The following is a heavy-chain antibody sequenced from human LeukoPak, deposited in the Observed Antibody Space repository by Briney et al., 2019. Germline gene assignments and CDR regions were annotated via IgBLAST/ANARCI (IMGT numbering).Heavy chain of an antibody. CDR1: GYTFTSYG. CDR3: ARDLDTVTTVDFQH. V-gene: IGHV1-18*01. J-gene: IGHJ1*01. Sequence: ASVKVSCKASGYTFTSYGISWVRQAPGQGLERMGWISAYNGNTNYAQKLQGRVTMTTDTSTSTAYMELRSLRSDDTAVYYCARDLDTVTTVDFQHWGQGTLVTVSS. D-gene: IGHD4-17*01. CDR2: ISAYNGNT.